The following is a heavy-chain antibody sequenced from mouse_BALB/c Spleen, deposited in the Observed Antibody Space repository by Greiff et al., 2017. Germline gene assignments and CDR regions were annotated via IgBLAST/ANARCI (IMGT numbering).Heavy chain of an antibody. D-gene: IGHD2-4*01. CDR3: ASLYDYDSFAY. J-gene: IGHJ3*01. V-gene: IGHV14-3*02. CDR1: GFNIKDTY. CDR2: IDPANGNT. Sequence: EVQLQQSGAELVKPGASVKLSCTASGFNIKDTYMHWVKQRPEQGLEWIGRIDPANGNTKYDPKFQGKATITADTSSNTAYLQLSSLTSEDTAVYYCASLYDYDSFAYWGQGTLVTVSA.